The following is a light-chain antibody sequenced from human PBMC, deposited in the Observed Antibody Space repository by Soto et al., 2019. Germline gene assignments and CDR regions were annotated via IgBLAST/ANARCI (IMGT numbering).Light chain of an antibody. J-gene: IGKJ2*01. Sequence: EIVLTQSPGTLSLSPGDRATLSCRARQSVSSSDLAWYQQKPGQAPRLLIYGASTRATGIPDRFSGSGSGTDFSLTISRLEPEDFAVYYCQQYGGSPLYTFGQGTKLEIK. CDR1: QSVSSSD. V-gene: IGKV3-20*01. CDR2: GAS. CDR3: QQYGGSPLYT.